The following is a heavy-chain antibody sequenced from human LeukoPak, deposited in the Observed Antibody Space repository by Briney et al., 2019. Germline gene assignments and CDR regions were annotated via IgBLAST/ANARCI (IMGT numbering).Heavy chain of an antibody. CDR2: INEDGSTT. CDR3: IRDLGGRSGH. J-gene: IGHJ4*02. CDR1: GFTFSSNW. V-gene: IGHV3-74*01. Sequence: GGSLRLSCAASGFTFSSNWMHWVRQAPGKGLVWVSRINEDGSTTNYADSVKGRSTIFRDNAKNTLYLQMNSLRAEDTAVYYCIRDLGGRSGHWGQGTLVTVSS. D-gene: IGHD1-26*01.